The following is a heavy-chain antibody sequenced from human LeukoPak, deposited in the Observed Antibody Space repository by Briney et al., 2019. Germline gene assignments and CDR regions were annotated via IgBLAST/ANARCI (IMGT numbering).Heavy chain of an antibody. CDR3: ARDQDSSSSGFDY. CDR2: IGSSSSHI. Sequence: GGSLRLSCAASGFTFSYYSMNWVRQAPGKGLERVSSIGSSSSHIYYADSVKGRFTISRDNSKNSLHLQMNSLRAEDTAVYYCARDQDSSSSGFDYWGQGTLVTVSS. D-gene: IGHD6-6*01. V-gene: IGHV3-21*01. CDR1: GFTFSYYS. J-gene: IGHJ4*02.